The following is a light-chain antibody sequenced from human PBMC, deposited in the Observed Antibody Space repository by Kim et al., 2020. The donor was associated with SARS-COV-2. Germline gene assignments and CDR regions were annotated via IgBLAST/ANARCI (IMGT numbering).Light chain of an antibody. J-gene: IGKJ4*01. CDR3: QQYYSTPVT. Sequence: DIVMTQSPDSLAVSLGERATINCKSSQSVLYRSSNKNYLAWYQQKPGQPPKLLIYWASTRESGVPDRFSGSGSGTDFTLTISSLQAEDVAVYYCQQYYSTPVTFGGETKVDIK. CDR2: WAS. CDR1: QSVLYRSSNKNY. V-gene: IGKV4-1*01.